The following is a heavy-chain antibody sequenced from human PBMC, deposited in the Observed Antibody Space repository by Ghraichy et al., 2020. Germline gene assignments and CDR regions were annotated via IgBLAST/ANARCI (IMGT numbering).Heavy chain of an antibody. V-gene: IGHV1-18*01. CDR3: ATVPEDWFFDL. CDR2: ISGYNDNT. J-gene: IGHJ2*01. D-gene: IGHD1-14*01. Sequence: ASVKVSCKASGNNFPRYGVNWVRQAPGQGLEWIGGISGYNDNTNYAQHFQGRVTMTTDKSTNTAYRDLNSLTSDDTAVYYRATVPEDWFFDLWGRGTLVTVSS. CDR1: GNNFPRYG.